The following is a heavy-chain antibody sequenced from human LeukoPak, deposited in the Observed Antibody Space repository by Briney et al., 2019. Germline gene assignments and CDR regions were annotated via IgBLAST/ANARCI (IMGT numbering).Heavy chain of an antibody. CDR1: GGSISTYY. CDR3: ARDYRDIVVVPAAMYYFDY. Sequence: SETLSLTCTVSGGSISTYYWSWIRQPPGKGLEWIGYIYNSGSTNYNPSLKSRVTISVDTSKNQFSLKLSSVTAADTAVYYCARDYRDIVVVPAAMYYFDYWGQGTLVTVSS. V-gene: IGHV4-59*12. CDR2: IYNSGST. J-gene: IGHJ4*02. D-gene: IGHD2-2*01.